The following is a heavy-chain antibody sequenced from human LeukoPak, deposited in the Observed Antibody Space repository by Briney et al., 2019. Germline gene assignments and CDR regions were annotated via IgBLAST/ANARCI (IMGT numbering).Heavy chain of an antibody. V-gene: IGHV3-7*01. CDR2: IKTDGSEK. D-gene: IGHD3-16*01. CDR1: GFTFSSFW. CDR3: ARDDALGDNALDI. Sequence: GGSLRLSCAASGFTFSSFWMSWVRQAPGKGLEWVAKIKTDGSEKYYVDSVKGRFTISRDNAQNSLSLQMNSLRAEDTAVYYCARDDALGDNALDIWGQGTMVTVSS. J-gene: IGHJ3*02.